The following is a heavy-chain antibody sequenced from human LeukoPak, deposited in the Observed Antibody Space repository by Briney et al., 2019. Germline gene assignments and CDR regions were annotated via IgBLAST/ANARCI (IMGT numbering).Heavy chain of an antibody. D-gene: IGHD4-17*01. CDR1: GGSINNGGYY. J-gene: IGHJ4*02. CDR3: ARGTITTVTDS. Sequence: SETLSLTCTVSGGSINNGGYYWSWIRQHPGKGLEWIGYIYYSGSSYYNPSLRSRVTISVDTSKNHFSLKLSSVTAADTAVYYCARGTITTVTDSWGPGTLVTVSS. V-gene: IGHV4-31*03. CDR2: IYYSGSS.